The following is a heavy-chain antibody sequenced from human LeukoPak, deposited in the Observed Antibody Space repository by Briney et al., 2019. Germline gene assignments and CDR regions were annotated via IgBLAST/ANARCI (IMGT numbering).Heavy chain of an antibody. J-gene: IGHJ3*02. Sequence: SETLSLTCAVYGGSFSGYYWSWIRQPPGKGLEWIGEINHSGSTNYNPSLKSRVTISVDTSKNQFSLKLGSVTAADTAVYYCARLAEVGYSQSEAFDIWGQGTMVSVSS. CDR1: GGSFSGYY. D-gene: IGHD5-12*01. CDR3: ARLAEVGYSQSEAFDI. V-gene: IGHV4-34*01. CDR2: INHSGST.